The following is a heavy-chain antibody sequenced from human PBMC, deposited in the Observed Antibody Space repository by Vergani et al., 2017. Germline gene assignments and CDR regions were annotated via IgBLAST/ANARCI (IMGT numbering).Heavy chain of an antibody. V-gene: IGHV3-21*01. CDR2: ISSSSSYI. D-gene: IGHD4-17*01. Sequence: VQLQQWGAGLLKPSETLSLTCAVYGGSFSGYYWSWIRQPPGKGLEWVSSISSSSSYIYYADSVKGRFTISRDNAKNSLYLQMNSLRAEDTAVYYCAKEGTTVTTRELRHGMDVWGQGTMVTVSS. J-gene: IGHJ6*02. CDR1: GGSFSGYY. CDR3: AKEGTTVTTRELRHGMDV.